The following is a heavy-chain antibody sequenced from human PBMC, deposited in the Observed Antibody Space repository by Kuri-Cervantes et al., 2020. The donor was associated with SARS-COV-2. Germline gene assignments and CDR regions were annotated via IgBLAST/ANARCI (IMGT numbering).Heavy chain of an antibody. V-gene: IGHV3-64*04. CDR2: VSSNGGST. CDR1: GSTFSSFP. D-gene: IGHD3-3*01. Sequence: GGSLRLSWSASGSTFSSFPLHWVRQAPGKGLGYVSAVSSNGGSTYYAASVKGRFTISRDNSKNALYLQMNSLRAEDTAVYYCARGKTYYDFWSPDPNLFGMDVWGQGTMVTLSS. J-gene: IGHJ6*02. CDR3: ARGKTYYDFWSPDPNLFGMDV.